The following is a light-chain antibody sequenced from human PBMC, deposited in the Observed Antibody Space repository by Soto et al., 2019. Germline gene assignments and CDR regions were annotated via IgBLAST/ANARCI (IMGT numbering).Light chain of an antibody. V-gene: IGLV2-14*01. Sequence: QSALTQPASVSGSPGQSITISCTGTSSDVGGYNYVSWYQQHPGKAPKLMIYEVSNRPSGVSNRFSGSKSGNTASLTISGLQAEDEADYYCSSYTSISPPVFGTGTKLTVL. J-gene: IGLJ1*01. CDR3: SSYTSISPPV. CDR1: SSDVGGYNY. CDR2: EVS.